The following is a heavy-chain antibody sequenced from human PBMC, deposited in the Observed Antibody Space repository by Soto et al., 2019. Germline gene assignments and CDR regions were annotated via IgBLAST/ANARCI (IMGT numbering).Heavy chain of an antibody. CDR3: AKAWTPPRGSGWYGAPFDY. D-gene: IGHD6-19*01. Sequence: GGSLRLSCAASGFTFSSYAMSWVRQAPGKGLEWVSAISGSGGSTYYADSVKGRFTISRDNSKNTLYLQMNSLRAEDTAVYYCAKAWTPPRGSGWYGAPFDYWGQGTLVTVSS. V-gene: IGHV3-23*01. CDR2: ISGSGGST. J-gene: IGHJ4*02. CDR1: GFTFSSYA.